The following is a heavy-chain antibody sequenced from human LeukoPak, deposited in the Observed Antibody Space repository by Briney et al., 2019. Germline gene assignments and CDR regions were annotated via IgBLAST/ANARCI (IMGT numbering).Heavy chain of an antibody. CDR3: AREFSNYGWGSSPDY. V-gene: IGHV3-7*01. CDR1: GFTFSSYW. J-gene: IGHJ4*02. CDR2: IKQDGSEK. D-gene: IGHD3-16*01. Sequence: TGGSLRLSCAASGFTFSSYWMSWVRQAPGKGLEWVANIKQDGSEKYYVDSVKGRFTISRDNAKNSLYLQMNSVRAEDTAVYYCAREFSNYGWGSSPDYWGQGTLVTVSS.